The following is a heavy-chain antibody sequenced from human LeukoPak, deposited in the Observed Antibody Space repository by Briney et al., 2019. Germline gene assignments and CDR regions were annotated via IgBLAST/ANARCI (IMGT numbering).Heavy chain of an antibody. CDR1: GFTFSSYA. D-gene: IGHD3-22*01. CDR2: ISGSGGST. CDR3: AKIVGGYDSSGYVANGQLDY. J-gene: IGHJ4*02. Sequence: AGGSLRLSCAASGFTFSSYAMSWVRQAPRKGLEWVSAISGSGGSTYYADSVKGRFTISRDNSKNTLYLQMNSLSAEDTAVYYCAKIVGGYDSSGYVANGQLDYWGQGTLVTVSS. V-gene: IGHV3-23*01.